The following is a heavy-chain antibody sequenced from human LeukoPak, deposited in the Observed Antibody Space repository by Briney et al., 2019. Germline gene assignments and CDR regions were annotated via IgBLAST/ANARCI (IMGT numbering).Heavy chain of an antibody. Sequence: GASLRLSCVASGFTFSSYAMTCVRQAPGKGLEWVSAISVSGGTTYHEDSVKGRFTISRDNSKNTVHLQMNSLRAEDTAVYYCANLYGDSSNGMDVWGQGTTVTVSS. V-gene: IGHV3-23*01. D-gene: IGHD4-17*01. J-gene: IGHJ6*02. CDR2: ISVSGGTT. CDR3: ANLYGDSSNGMDV. CDR1: GFTFSSYA.